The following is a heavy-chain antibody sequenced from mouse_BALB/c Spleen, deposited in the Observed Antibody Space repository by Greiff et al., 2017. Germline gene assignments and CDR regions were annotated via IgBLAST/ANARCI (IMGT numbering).Heavy chain of an antibody. D-gene: IGHD2-4*01. V-gene: IGHV1S81*02. CDR3: TRDTMITGFAD. CDR2: INPSNGGT. J-gene: IGHJ3*01. Sequence: QVQLKQSGAELVKPGASVKLSCKASGYTFTSYYMYWVKQRPGQGLEWIGEINPSNGGTNFNEKFKSKATLTVDKSSSTAYMQLSSLTSEDSAVYYCTRDTMITGFADWGQGTLVTVSA. CDR1: GYTFTSYY.